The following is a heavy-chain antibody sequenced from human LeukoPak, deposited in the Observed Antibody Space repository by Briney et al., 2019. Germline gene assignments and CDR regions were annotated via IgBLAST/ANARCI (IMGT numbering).Heavy chain of an antibody. Sequence: GGSLRLSCAASGFTFSDYYMSWIRQAPGKGLEWVSYISSSGSTIYYADSVKGRFTISRDNAKNSLYLQMNSLRAEDTAVYYCARAPREGDNWFDPWGQGTLVTVSS. CDR1: GFTFSDYY. CDR3: ARAPREGDNWFDP. J-gene: IGHJ5*02. V-gene: IGHV3-11*01. CDR2: ISSSGSTI. D-gene: IGHD3-16*01.